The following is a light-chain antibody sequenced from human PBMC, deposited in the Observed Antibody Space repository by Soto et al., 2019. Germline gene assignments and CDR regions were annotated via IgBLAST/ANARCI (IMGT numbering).Light chain of an antibody. CDR3: SSYTSSSTWV. CDR1: SSDVGGYNY. J-gene: IGLJ3*02. CDR2: AVS. V-gene: IGLV2-14*01. Sequence: QSVLTQPASVSGSPGQSITISCTGTSSDVGGYNYVSWYQQHTGKAPKLMIYAVSNRPSGVSNRFSGSKSGNTASLTISGLQAEDEADYYCSSYTSSSTWVFGGGTKLTVL.